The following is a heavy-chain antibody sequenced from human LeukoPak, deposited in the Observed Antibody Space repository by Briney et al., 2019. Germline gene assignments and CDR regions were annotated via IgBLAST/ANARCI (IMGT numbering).Heavy chain of an antibody. V-gene: IGHV3-30*02. J-gene: IGHJ3*02. Sequence: AGGSLRLSCAASGFTFSSYGMHWVRQAPGKGLEWVAFIRYDGSNKYYADSVKGRFTISRDNSRNTLYLQMNSLRAEDTAVYYCARVLPGGTRSFDIWGQGTMVTVSS. CDR1: GFTFSSYG. CDR2: IRYDGSNK. CDR3: ARVLPGGTRSFDI. D-gene: IGHD2-15*01.